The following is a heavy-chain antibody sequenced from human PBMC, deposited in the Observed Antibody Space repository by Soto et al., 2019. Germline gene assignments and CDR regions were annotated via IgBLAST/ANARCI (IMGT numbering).Heavy chain of an antibody. J-gene: IGHJ4*02. V-gene: IGHV2-5*02. D-gene: IGHD1-1*01. CDR2: VYWDEDK. CDR1: GFSLNARGVG. Sequence: QITLKESGPTLVKPTQPLTLTCTFSGFSLNARGVGVGWIRQPPGKALEWLAVVYWDEDKWYSPSLKSRLTITKDTSKTQLIPTMTTMDPVDTATYYCSHTKTTHWPGPHFDYWGQGTLVTVSS. CDR3: SHTKTTHWPGPHFDY.